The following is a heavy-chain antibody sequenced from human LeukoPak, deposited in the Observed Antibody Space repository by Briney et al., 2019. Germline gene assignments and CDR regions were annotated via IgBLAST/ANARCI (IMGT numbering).Heavy chain of an antibody. CDR2: IYYSGST. V-gene: IGHV4-31*03. Sequence: PSETLSLTCTVSGGSISSGGYYWSWIRQHPGKGLEWIGYIYYSGSTYYNPSLKSRVTISVDTSRNQFSLKLSSVTAADTAVYYCARVNCSSTSCYDWSWFDPWGQGTLVTVSS. J-gene: IGHJ5*02. D-gene: IGHD2-2*01. CDR3: ARVNCSSTSCYDWSWFDP. CDR1: GGSISSGGYY.